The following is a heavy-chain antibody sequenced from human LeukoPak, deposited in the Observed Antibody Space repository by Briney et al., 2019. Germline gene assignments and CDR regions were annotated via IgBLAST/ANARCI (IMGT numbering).Heavy chain of an antibody. CDR3: AKDTTPPKAGFDP. D-gene: IGHD1-14*01. CDR1: GFTFSSYG. Sequence: GGSPRLSCAASGFTFSSYGMHWVRQAPGKGLEWVAFIRYDGSNKYYADSVKGRFTISRDNPKNTLYLQMNSLRAEDTAVYYCAKDTTPPKAGFDPWGQGTLVTVSS. V-gene: IGHV3-30*02. CDR2: IRYDGSNK. J-gene: IGHJ5*02.